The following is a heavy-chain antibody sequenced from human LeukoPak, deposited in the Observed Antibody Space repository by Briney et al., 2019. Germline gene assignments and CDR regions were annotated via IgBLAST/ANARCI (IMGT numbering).Heavy chain of an antibody. V-gene: IGHV3-30*18. Sequence: PGGSLRLSCAASGFTFSSYGMHWVRQAPGKGLEWVAVISYDGSNKYYADSVKGRFTISRDNSKNTLYLQMNSLRAEDTAVYYCAKESSSWRPRPMDVWGKGTTVTVSS. CDR2: ISYDGSNK. CDR1: GFTFSSYG. CDR3: AKESSSWRPRPMDV. D-gene: IGHD6-13*01. J-gene: IGHJ6*03.